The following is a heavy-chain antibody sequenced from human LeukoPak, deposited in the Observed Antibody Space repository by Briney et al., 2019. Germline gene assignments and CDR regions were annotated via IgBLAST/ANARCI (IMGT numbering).Heavy chain of an antibody. CDR3: ARDGGPGYCSGGSCYNYYYYMDV. V-gene: IGHV3-21*01. D-gene: IGHD2-15*01. J-gene: IGHJ6*03. Sequence: GGSLRLSCAASGFTFRNYSMNWVRQTPGKGREWVSSISSSSSYIYYADSVKGRFTITRDNAKNSLYLQMNSLRAEDTAVYYRARDGGPGYCSGGSCYNYYYYMDVWGKGTTVTVSS. CDR1: GFTFRNYS. CDR2: ISSSSSYI.